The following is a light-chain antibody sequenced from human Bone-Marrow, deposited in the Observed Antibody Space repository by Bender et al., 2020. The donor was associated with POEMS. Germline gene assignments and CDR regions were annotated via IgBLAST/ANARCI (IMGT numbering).Light chain of an antibody. CDR1: SSNIGGNA. Sequence: QSVLTQPPSASGTPGQRVTISCSGSSSNIGGNAVNWWQQLPGTAPKLLIYGNDQRPSGVPALFSGSKSGTSTSLAISGLQSADEAVYFCSAWDGILNGWVFGGGTELTVL. CDR2: GND. CDR3: SAWDGILNGWV. J-gene: IGLJ3*02. V-gene: IGLV1-44*01.